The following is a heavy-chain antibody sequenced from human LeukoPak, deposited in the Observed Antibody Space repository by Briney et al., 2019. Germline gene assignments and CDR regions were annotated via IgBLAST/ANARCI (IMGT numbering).Heavy chain of an antibody. V-gene: IGHV1-46*01. J-gene: IGHJ6*03. CDR3: ARESSGWYLKYYYYYHMDV. Sequence: ASVKVSCKASGYTFTSYYMHWVRQAPGQGLEWMGLINPTGGSTGYAQKFQGRVTMTRDMSTSTDYMELSSLRSEDTAVYYCARESSGWYLKYYYYYHMDVWGKGTTVTVSS. CDR1: GYTFTSYY. D-gene: IGHD6-19*01. CDR2: INPTGGST.